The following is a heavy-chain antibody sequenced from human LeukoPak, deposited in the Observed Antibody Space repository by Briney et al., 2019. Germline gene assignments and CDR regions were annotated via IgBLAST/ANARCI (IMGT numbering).Heavy chain of an antibody. CDR3: ARDVASSGYYWD. CDR1: GYTFTICY. CDR2: INPSGGST. Sequence: GASVKVSCKASGYTFTICYMHWVRQAPGQGLEWMGIINPSGGSTSYAQRFQGRVTMTRETSTSTVYMELSNLKSDDTAVYYCARDVASSGYYWDWGQGTLVTVSS. J-gene: IGHJ4*02. V-gene: IGHV1-46*01. D-gene: IGHD3-22*01.